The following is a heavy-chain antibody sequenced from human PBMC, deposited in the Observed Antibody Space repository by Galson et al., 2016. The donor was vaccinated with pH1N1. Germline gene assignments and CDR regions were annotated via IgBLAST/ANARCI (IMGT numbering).Heavy chain of an antibody. CDR1: EYTFIGYY. CDR3: ARVNTYDSSGYYPFGY. CDR2: INPNNGDT. D-gene: IGHD3-22*01. Sequence: SVKVSCKASEYTFIGYYIHWMRQAPGHGLAWMGRINPNNGDTHYAQNFQGRVTMTRDTSISTAYIELNSLRSDDTAVYYCARVNTYDSSGYYPFGYWSQGTQVTVSS. V-gene: IGHV1-2*06. J-gene: IGHJ4*02.